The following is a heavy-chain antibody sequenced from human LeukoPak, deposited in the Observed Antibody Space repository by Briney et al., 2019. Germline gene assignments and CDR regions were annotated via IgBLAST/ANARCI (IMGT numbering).Heavy chain of an antibody. CDR2: IYYSGST. Sequence: PSETLSLTCTVSGGSISSSSYYWGWIRQPPGKGLEWIGSIYYSGSTNYNPSLKSRVTISVDTSKNQFSLKLSSVTAADTAVYYCPRGVAGHFGGFFFDSWGQGALVTVSS. D-gene: IGHD2-21*01. CDR3: PRGVAGHFGGFFFDS. V-gene: IGHV4-39*07. J-gene: IGHJ4*02. CDR1: GGSISSSSYY.